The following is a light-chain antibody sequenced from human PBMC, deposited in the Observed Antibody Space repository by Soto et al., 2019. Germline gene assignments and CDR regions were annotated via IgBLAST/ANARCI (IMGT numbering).Light chain of an antibody. J-gene: IGKJ3*01. CDR2: GAS. CDR1: QNVSSN. Sequence: EIVMTQSPATLSVSPGERATLSCRASQNVSSNLAWYQQKPGQAPRLLIYGASTRATGIPARFSGSGSGTEFTLTISSLQSEDLAVYYCHQYNDWPRFTFGPGTKVDIK. V-gene: IGKV3-15*01. CDR3: HQYNDWPRFT.